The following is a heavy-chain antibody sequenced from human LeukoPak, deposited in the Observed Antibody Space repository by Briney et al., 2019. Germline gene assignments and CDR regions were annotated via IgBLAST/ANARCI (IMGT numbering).Heavy chain of an antibody. D-gene: IGHD5-18*01. CDR1: GGPINNEY. V-gene: IGHV4-59*01. J-gene: IGHJ4*02. Sequence: SETLSLTCIVSGGPINNEYCSWIRQPPGQGLEWIGYIFDTGNTNYNPSLKSRVAISLDTSKNQFSLKLSSVTAADTAVYYCARDQVGYGLDYWGQGTLVTVSS. CDR3: ARDQVGYGLDY. CDR2: IFDTGNT.